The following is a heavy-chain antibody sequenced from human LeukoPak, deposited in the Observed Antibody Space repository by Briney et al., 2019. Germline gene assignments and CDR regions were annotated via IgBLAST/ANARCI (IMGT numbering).Heavy chain of an antibody. CDR1: GFTFSSYT. J-gene: IGHJ4*02. V-gene: IGHV3-21*03. CDR3: ARDFGGYCSSSNCYLGWLDY. Sequence: GGSLRLSCTASGFTFSSYTMNWVRQAPGKGLEWVSSIISSGSYIYYADSVKGRFTISRDNAKNSLYLQMNSLRAEDTAVYYCARDFGGYCSSSNCYLGWLDYWGQGTLVTVSS. CDR2: IISSGSYI. D-gene: IGHD2-2*01.